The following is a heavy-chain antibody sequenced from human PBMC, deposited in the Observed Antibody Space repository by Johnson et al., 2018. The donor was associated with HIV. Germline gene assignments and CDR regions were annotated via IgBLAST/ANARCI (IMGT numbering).Heavy chain of an antibody. D-gene: IGHD5-18*01. CDR1: GFTFSSYW. CDR3: AREGYSYGYDAFDI. CDR2: INSDGSST. V-gene: IGHV3-74*01. J-gene: IGHJ3*02. Sequence: EVQLVESGGGLVQPGGSLRLSCAASGFTFSSYWMHWVRQAPGKGLVWVSRINSDGSSTSYADSVKGRFTISRDNAKNTLYLQMTSLRAEDTAVYYCAREGYSYGYDAFDIWGQVTMVTVSS.